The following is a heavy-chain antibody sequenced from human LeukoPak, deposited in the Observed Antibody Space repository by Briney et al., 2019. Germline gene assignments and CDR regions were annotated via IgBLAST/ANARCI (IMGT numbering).Heavy chain of an antibody. J-gene: IGHJ4*02. CDR1: GFTFSSYA. Sequence: GGSLRLSCAASGFTFSSYAMSWVRQAPGKGLEWVSAISGSGRSTYYADSVKGRFTISRDNSKNTLYLQMNSLRAEDTAVYYCAKDGVRGYCSSTSCYILENYFDYWGQGTLVTVSS. CDR3: AKDGVRGYCSSTSCYILENYFDY. V-gene: IGHV3-23*01. D-gene: IGHD2-2*01. CDR2: ISGSGRST.